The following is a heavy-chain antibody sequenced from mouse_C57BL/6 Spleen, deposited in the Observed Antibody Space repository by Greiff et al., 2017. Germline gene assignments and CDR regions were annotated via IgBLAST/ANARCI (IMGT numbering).Heavy chain of an antibody. Sequence: QVQLQQSGAELVKPGASVKISCKASGYAFSRYWMNWVKQRPGTGLEWIGQLYPGDGDTNSTGKFKGKATLTADNSSSTAYMQLSSLTSEDSAVYFCCYGSSLDYWGQGTTLTVAS. CDR2: LYPGDGDT. V-gene: IGHV1-80*01. D-gene: IGHD1-1*01. CDR3: CYGSSLDY. CDR1: GYAFSRYW. J-gene: IGHJ2*01.